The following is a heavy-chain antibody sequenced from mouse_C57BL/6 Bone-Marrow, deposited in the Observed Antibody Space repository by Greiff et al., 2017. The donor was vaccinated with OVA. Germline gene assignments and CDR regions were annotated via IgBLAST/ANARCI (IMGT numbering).Heavy chain of an antibody. Sequence: QVQLKESGAELAKPGASVKLSYKASGYTFTSYWMHWVKQRPGQGLEWIGYINPSSGYTKYNQKFKDKATLTADKSSSTAYMQLSSLTYEDSAVYYCARFYLRPYWYFDVWGTGTTVTVSS. CDR3: ARFYLRPYWYFDV. V-gene: IGHV1-7*01. J-gene: IGHJ1*03. CDR2: INPSSGYT. CDR1: GYTFTSYW. D-gene: IGHD3-2*02.